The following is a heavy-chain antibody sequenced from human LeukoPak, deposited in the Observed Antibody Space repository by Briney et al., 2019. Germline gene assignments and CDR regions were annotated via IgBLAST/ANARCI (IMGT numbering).Heavy chain of an antibody. D-gene: IGHD6-19*01. V-gene: IGHV4-4*02. J-gene: IGHJ4*02. Sequence: SETLSLTCAVSGGSISSNNWWSWVRQPPGKGLEWIGEINHSGSTNYNPSLKSRVTISVDTSKNQFSLKLSSVTAADTAVYYCASRKWGGWYDYWGQGTLVTVSS. CDR1: GGSISSNNW. CDR2: INHSGST. CDR3: ASRKWGGWYDY.